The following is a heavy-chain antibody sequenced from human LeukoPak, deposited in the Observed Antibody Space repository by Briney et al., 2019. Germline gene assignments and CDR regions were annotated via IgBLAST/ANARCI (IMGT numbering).Heavy chain of an antibody. J-gene: IGHJ4*02. CDR2: INPNSGGT. CDR3: ARDIRGMTTVTQDGDY. Sequence: ASVKVSCKASGYTFTGYYMHWVRQAPGQGLEWMGWINPNSGGTNYAQKFQGRVTMTRDTSISTAYMELSRLRSDDTAVYYCARDIRGMTTVTQDGDYWGQGTLVTVSS. CDR1: GYTFTGYY. V-gene: IGHV1-2*02. D-gene: IGHD4-17*01.